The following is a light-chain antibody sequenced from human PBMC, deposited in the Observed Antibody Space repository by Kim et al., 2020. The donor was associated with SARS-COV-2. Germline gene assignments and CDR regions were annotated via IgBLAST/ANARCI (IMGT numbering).Light chain of an antibody. CDR3: QQASSFPLT. V-gene: IGKV1-12*01. J-gene: IGKJ4*01. CDR1: QSLNNW. CDR2: AAS. Sequence: DIQLTQSPSSLSASVGDRVTITCRATQSLNNWLAWYQQKPGKAPKLLIYAASSLRSGVPSRFSGSGSGADFTLTISSLQPEDFATYYCQQASSFPLTFGGGTKVDIK.